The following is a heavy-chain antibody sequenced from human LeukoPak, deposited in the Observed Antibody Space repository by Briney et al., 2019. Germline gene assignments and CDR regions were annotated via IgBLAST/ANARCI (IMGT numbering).Heavy chain of an antibody. V-gene: IGHV4-34*01. D-gene: IGHD5-18*01. CDR3: ATRGYSYEWDY. CDR2: INHSGST. J-gene: IGHJ4*02. Sequence: SETLSLTCAVYGGPFSGYYWSWIRQPPGKGLEWIGEINHSGSTNYNPSLKSRVTISVDTSKNQFSLKLSSVTAADTAVYYCATRGYSYEWDYWGQGTLVTVSS. CDR1: GGPFSGYY.